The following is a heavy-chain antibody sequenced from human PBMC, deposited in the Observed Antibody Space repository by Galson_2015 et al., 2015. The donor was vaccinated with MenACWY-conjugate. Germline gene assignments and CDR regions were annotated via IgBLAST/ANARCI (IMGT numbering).Heavy chain of an antibody. V-gene: IGHV3-23*01. CDR3: ARDFRFSSDY. CDR1: GFTFSTYA. D-gene: IGHD6-13*01. CDR2: ISDRVGTT. Sequence: SLRLSCAVSGFTFSTYAMSWVRQAPGKGLEWVSSISDRVGTTYHADSVKGRFTISRDNSKNTLYLQMSSLRAEDTAVYFCARDFRFSSDYWGQGTLVTVSS. J-gene: IGHJ4*02.